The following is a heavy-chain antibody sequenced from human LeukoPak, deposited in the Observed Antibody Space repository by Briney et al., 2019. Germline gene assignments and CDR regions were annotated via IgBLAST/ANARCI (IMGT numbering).Heavy chain of an antibody. J-gene: IGHJ4*02. CDR2: IFPSGGEI. CDR3: ATYRQVLLPFES. V-gene: IGHV3-23*01. CDR1: GFTFSTFA. Sequence: PGGSLRLSCAASGFTFSTFAMTWVRQPPRKGLEWVSSIFPSGGEIHYADSVRGRFTISRDNSKSTLSLQMNSLRAEDTAIYYCATYRQVLLPFESWGQGTLVTVSS. D-gene: IGHD2-8*02.